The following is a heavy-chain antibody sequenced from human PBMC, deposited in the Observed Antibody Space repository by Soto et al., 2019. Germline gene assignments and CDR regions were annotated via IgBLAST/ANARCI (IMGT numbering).Heavy chain of an antibody. CDR1: GGSFSGYY. CDR2: INHSGST. J-gene: IGHJ4*02. V-gene: IGHV4-34*01. D-gene: IGHD3-9*01. CDR3: ALYYDILTGYYRRDY. Sequence: QVQLQQWGAGLLKPSETLSLTCAVYGGSFSGYYWSWIRQPPGKGLEWIGEINHSGSTNYNPSLKSRVTISVDTSKTQFSLKLSSVTAADTAVYYCALYYDILTGYYRRDYWGQGTLVTVSS.